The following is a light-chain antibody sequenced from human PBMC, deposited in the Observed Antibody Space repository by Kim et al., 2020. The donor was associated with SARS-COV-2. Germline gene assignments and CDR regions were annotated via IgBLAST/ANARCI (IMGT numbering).Light chain of an antibody. Sequence: ISSALAWYRQRPGIAPKLLLYGASRLQSGVPSRFSGSGFVTDYTLTISSLQPEDVGTYYCQQSYSIPWTFGQGTKLEI. CDR1: ISSA. V-gene: IGKV1-NL1*01. CDR2: GAS. J-gene: IGKJ1*01. CDR3: QQSYSIPWT.